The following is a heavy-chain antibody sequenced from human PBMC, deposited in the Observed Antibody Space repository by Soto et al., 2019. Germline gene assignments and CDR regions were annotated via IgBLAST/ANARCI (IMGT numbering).Heavy chain of an antibody. V-gene: IGHV4-39*01. D-gene: IGHD3-22*01. CDR3: ARQDYDSSGYYPVSDY. CDR1: GGSISSSSYY. Sequence: SETLSLTCTVSGGSISSSSYYWGWIRQPPGKGLEWIGSIYYSGSTYYNPSLKSRVTISVDTPKNQFSLKLSSVTAADTAVYYCARQDYDSSGYYPVSDYWGQGTLVTSPQ. J-gene: IGHJ4*02. CDR2: IYYSGST.